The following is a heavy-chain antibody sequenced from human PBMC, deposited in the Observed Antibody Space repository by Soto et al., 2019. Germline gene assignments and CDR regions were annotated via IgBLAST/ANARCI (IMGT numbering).Heavy chain of an antibody. D-gene: IGHD2-21*02. CDR3: IQSRCGGDCLQSYASHYYYGMDV. CDR2: FFWVDDK. Sequence: QITLKESGPTLVKPTQTLTLTCTFSGFSLSTSGVGVGWIRQPPGKALEWLALFFWVDDKRYSPSLGSRLTISKDNSKNQVVLTMTNMDPVDTATYHCIQSRCGGDCLQSYASHYYYGMDVWGQGTTVTVSS. J-gene: IGHJ6*02. V-gene: IGHV2-5*02. CDR1: GFSLSTSGVG.